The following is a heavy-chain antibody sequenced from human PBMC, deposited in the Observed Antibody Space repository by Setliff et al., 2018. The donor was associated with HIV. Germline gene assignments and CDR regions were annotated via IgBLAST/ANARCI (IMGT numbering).Heavy chain of an antibody. J-gene: IGHJ4*02. V-gene: IGHV3-21*01. D-gene: IGHD3-9*01. CDR2: ISSSSSYI. Sequence: PGGSLGLSCAASGFTFSNAWMNWVRQAPGKGLEWVSSISSSSSYIYYADSVKGRFTISRDNAKNSLYLQMNSLRAEDTAVYYCARDLDCLHWGQGTLVTVSS. CDR1: GFTFSNAW. CDR3: ARDLDCLH.